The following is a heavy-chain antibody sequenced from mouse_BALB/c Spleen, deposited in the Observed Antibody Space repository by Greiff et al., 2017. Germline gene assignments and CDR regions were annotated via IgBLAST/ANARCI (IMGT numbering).Heavy chain of an antibody. CDR2: IWRGGST. V-gene: IGHV2-5-1*01. CDR1: GFSLTSYG. J-gene: IGHJ4*01. Sequence: VKLVESGPSLVQPSQSLSITCTVSGFSLTSYGVHWVRQSPGKGLEWLGVIWRGGSTDYNAAFMSRLSITKDNSKSQVFFKMNSLQADDTAIYYCAKMDPYYAMDYWGQGTSVTVSS. CDR3: AKMDPYYAMDY.